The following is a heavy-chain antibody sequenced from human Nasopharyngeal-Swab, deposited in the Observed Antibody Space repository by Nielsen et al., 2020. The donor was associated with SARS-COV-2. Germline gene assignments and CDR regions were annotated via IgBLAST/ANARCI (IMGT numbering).Heavy chain of an antibody. D-gene: IGHD3-16*01. Sequence: WIRQPPGKGLEWIGSIYYSGSTYYNPSLKSRVTISVDTSKNQFSLKLSSVTAADTAVYYCASMRPRYYYGMVVWGQGTTVTVSS. CDR2: IYYSGST. J-gene: IGHJ6*02. V-gene: IGHV4-39*07. CDR3: ASMRPRYYYGMVV.